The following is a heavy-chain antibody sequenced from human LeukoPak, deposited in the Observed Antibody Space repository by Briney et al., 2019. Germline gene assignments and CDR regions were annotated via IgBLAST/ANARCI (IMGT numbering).Heavy chain of an antibody. Sequence: GGSLRLSCVASGITFSIYSMNWVRQAPGKGLEWVSYISSFSGTINYANSVKGRFTISRDNAKNSLYLQMNSLKASDTAMYYCARARFWQADGYSQYYYYYYMDVWGKGTTVTVSS. CDR1: GITFSIYS. D-gene: IGHD5-24*01. V-gene: IGHV3-48*01. J-gene: IGHJ6*03. CDR2: ISSFSGTI. CDR3: ARARFWQADGYSQYYYYYYMDV.